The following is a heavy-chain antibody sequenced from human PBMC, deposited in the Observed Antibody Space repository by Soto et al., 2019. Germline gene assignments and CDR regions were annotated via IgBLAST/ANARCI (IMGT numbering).Heavy chain of an antibody. CDR3: AKGGYCSGGSCYSGFYYYYYMDV. CDR2: ISGSGGST. D-gene: IGHD2-15*01. J-gene: IGHJ6*03. Sequence: PGGSLRLSCVASGFTFSDYAMSWVRQAPGKGLEWVSGISGSGGSTYYADSVKGRFTISRDNSKNTLYLQMNSLRAEDTAVYYCAKGGYCSGGSCYSGFYYYYYMDVWGKGTTVTVSS. V-gene: IGHV3-23*01. CDR1: GFTFSDYA.